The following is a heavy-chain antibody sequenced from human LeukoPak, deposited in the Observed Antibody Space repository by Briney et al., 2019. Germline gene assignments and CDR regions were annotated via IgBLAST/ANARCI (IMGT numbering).Heavy chain of an antibody. J-gene: IGHJ4*02. CDR3: ARSPDSSGWYWDY. D-gene: IGHD6-19*01. CDR1: GGSISGYY. Sequence: SETLSLTCTVSGGSISGYYGSWIRQPPGKGLEWIGYIYYSGSTNYNPSLKSRVTISVDTSKNQFSLKLSSVTAADTAVYYCARSPDSSGWYWDYWGQGTLVTVSS. V-gene: IGHV4-59*01. CDR2: IYYSGST.